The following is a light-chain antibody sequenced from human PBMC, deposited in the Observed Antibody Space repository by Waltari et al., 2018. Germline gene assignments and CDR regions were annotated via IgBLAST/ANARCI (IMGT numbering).Light chain of an antibody. CDR1: SGSIASNF. CDR3: QSYDSSTNWV. J-gene: IGLJ3*02. Sequence: NFVLTHPHPASESPGQTVTISCTRSSGSIASNFLQWYQQRPGSAPTPVIYEDSHRPSGVPDRFSGSFDSSSNSAYLTISGLKTEDEADYFCQSYDSSTNWVFGGGTKLTVL. CDR2: EDS. V-gene: IGLV6-57*04.